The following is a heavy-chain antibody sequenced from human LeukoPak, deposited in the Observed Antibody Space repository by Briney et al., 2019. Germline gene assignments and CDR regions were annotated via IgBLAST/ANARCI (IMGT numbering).Heavy chain of an antibody. V-gene: IGHV4-4*02. Sequence: SETLSLTCAVSGAPISSNNWWWSWVRQPPGKGLEWIGEIYHSGSTNYNPSLKSRVTMSVDKSKHQFSLKLSSVTAADTAVYYCARCGYYGMDVWGQGTTVTVSS. CDR3: ARCGYYGMDV. D-gene: IGHD2-21*01. J-gene: IGHJ6*02. CDR2: IYHSGST. CDR1: GAPISSNNW.